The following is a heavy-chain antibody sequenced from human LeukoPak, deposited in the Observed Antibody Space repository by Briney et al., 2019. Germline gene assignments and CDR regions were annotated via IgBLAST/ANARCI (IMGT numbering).Heavy chain of an antibody. CDR1: GFTFDDYA. J-gene: IGHJ4*02. D-gene: IGHD1-1*01. CDR3: TRDRGAYNLYDY. Sequence: GGSLRLSCTASGFTFDDYAMSWIRQAPGKGLEWVGFIRSKAYGETADYAASVKGRFTISRDDSKAIAYLQMNSLKTEDTAVYHCTRDRGAYNLYDYWGQGTLVTVSS. V-gene: IGHV3-49*03. CDR2: IRSKAYGETA.